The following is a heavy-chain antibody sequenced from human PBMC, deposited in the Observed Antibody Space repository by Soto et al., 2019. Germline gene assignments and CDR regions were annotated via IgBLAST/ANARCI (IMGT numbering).Heavy chain of an antibody. J-gene: IGHJ4*02. CDR3: ARGLGGTVFGVIIVEGPDYFDN. CDR1: GYTFITYD. V-gene: IGHV1-8*01. CDR2: MNPNSGNT. D-gene: IGHD3-3*01. Sequence: QVQLVQSGAEVKKPGASVKVSCQASGYTFITYDIHWVRQATGQGLEWVGWMNPNSGNTGYAQKFQGRVTMTRNTYISTAYMEVSSLRSEDTAVYYCARGLGGTVFGVIIVEGPDYFDNWGQGTLVTVSS.